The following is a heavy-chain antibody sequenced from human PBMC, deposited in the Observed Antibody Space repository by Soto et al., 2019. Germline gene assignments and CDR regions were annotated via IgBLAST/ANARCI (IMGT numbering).Heavy chain of an antibody. CDR3: ARGGGHRGSWFDP. Sequence: EASVKVSCKASGYTFTSYAMHWVRQAPGQRLEWMGWINAGNGNTKYSQKFQGRVTITRDTSASTAYMELSSLRSEDTAVYYCARGGGHRGSWFDPWGQGTLVTVSS. CDR2: INAGNGNT. D-gene: IGHD2-15*01. V-gene: IGHV1-3*01. CDR1: GYTFTSYA. J-gene: IGHJ5*02.